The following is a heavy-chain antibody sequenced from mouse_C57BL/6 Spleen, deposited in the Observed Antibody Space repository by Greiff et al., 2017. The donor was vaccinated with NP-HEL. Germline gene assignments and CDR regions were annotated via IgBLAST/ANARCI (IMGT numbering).Heavy chain of an antibody. D-gene: IGHD2-3*01. J-gene: IGHJ2*01. V-gene: IGHV1-55*01. CDR2: IYPGSGST. Sequence: QVQLQQPGAELVKPGASVKMSCKASGYTFTSYWITWVKQRPGQGLEWIGDIYPGSGSTNYNEKFKSKATLTVDTSSSTAYMQLSSLTSEDSAVYYCARSFYDGYYENYFDYWGQCTTLTVSS. CDR3: ARSFYDGYYENYFDY. CDR1: GYTFTSYW.